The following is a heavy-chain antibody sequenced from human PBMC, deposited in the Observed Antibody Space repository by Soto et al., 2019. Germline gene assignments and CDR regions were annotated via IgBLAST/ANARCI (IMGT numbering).Heavy chain of an antibody. CDR2: ISYDGSRK. V-gene: IGHV3-30*01. J-gene: IGHJ6*02. CDR3: EREGSGGTGAMDV. Sequence: QVQLVASGGGVVQPGRSLRLSCAASGFSFNTYAMNWVRQAPGKGLEWLALISYDGSRKYSADSVKGRFTLSRENSQNMLYQQMDSRRADDTAVYYCEREGSGGTGAMDVWGQGTTVTVSS. D-gene: IGHD1-26*01. CDR1: GFSFNTYA.